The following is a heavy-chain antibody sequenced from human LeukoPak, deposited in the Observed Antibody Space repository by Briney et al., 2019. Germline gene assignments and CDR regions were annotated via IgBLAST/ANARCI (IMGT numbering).Heavy chain of an antibody. V-gene: IGHV4-59*01. CDR1: GGSISSYY. CDR2: IYSSGST. J-gene: IGHJ4*02. CDR3: ARESSGGSFNY. D-gene: IGHD2-15*01. Sequence: SETLSLTCTVSGGSISSYYWSWIRQPPGKGLEWIGYIYSSGSTNYNPSLKSRVTISVDTSKNQFSLKLSSVTTADTAAYYCARESSGGSFNYWGQGTLVTVSS.